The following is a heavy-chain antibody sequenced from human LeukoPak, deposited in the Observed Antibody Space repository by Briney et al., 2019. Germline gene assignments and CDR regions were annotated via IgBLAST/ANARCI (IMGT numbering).Heavy chain of an antibody. Sequence: SETLPLTCTVSGGSISSSSYYWGWIRQPPGKGLEWIGSIYYSGSTYYNPSLKSRVTISVDTSKNQFSLKLSSVTAADTAVYYCARRRRYCSSTNCYNWFDPWGQGTLVTVSS. CDR3: ARRRRYCSSTNCYNWFDP. D-gene: IGHD2-2*01. V-gene: IGHV4-39*01. J-gene: IGHJ5*02. CDR1: GGSISSSSYY. CDR2: IYYSGST.